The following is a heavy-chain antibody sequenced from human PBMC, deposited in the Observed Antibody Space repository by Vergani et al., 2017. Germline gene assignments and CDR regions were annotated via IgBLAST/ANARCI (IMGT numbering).Heavy chain of an antibody. J-gene: IGHJ6*03. V-gene: IGHV3-30*03. CDR2: ISYDGSNK. CDR1: GFTFSSYG. Sequence: VQLVETGGGLIQPGRSLRLSCAASGFTFSSYGMHWVRQAPGKGLEWVAVISYDGSNKYYADSVKGRFTISRDNSKNTLYLQMNSLRAEDTAVYYCARGPKYYYYYMDVWGKGTTVTVSS. CDR3: ARGPKYYYYYMDV.